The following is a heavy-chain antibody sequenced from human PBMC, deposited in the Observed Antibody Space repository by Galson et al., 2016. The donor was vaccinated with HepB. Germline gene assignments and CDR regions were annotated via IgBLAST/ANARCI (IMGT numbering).Heavy chain of an antibody. CDR1: GFMFSICG. CDR3: AKPYGDYWYSDL. Sequence: SLRLSCAASGFMFSICGMHWVRQAPGKGLEWVAIISYDGSDKYYADSVKGRFTISRDNSKNTLYLQMNSLRPEDTAVYYRAKPYGDYWYSDLWGRGTLVTVSS. J-gene: IGHJ2*01. CDR2: ISYDGSDK. V-gene: IGHV3-30*18. D-gene: IGHD4-17*01.